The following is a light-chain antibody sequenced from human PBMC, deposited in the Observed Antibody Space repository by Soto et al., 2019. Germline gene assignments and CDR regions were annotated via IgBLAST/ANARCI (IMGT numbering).Light chain of an antibody. CDR3: QTWGTGIRV. J-gene: IGLJ3*02. CDR1: SGHSSYA. V-gene: IGLV4-69*02. CDR2: LNSDGSH. Sequence: QLVLTQSPSASASLGASVKLTCTLSSGHSSYAIAWHQQRPEKGPRYLMKLNSDGSHSKGDGIPDRFSGSSSEAERYLTISSLQSEDEADYYCQTWGTGIRVFGGGTKLTVL.